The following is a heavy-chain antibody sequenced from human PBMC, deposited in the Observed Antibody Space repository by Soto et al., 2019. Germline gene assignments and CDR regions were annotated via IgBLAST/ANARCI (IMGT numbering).Heavy chain of an antibody. D-gene: IGHD4-4*01. Sequence: QGQLVQSAAEVKKPGSSVKVYCKASGGTFSSYTISWVRQAPGQGLEWMGRIIPILGIANYAQKLQGRVTITADKSTSTAYMELSSLRSEDTAVYYCARDLYWSVTTHFDYWGQGTLVTVSS. J-gene: IGHJ4*02. CDR2: IIPILGIA. V-gene: IGHV1-69*08. CDR3: ARDLYWSVTTHFDY. CDR1: GGTFSSYT.